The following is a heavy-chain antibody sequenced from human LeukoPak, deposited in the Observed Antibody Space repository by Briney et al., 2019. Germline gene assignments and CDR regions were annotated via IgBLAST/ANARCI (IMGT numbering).Heavy chain of an antibody. CDR2: INPNSGGT. V-gene: IGHV1-2*02. CDR1: GYTFTGYY. CDR3: ASLYGSGSYSLSMDV. Sequence: ASVKVSCKASGYTFTGYYMHWVRQAPGQGLEWMGWINPNSGGTNYAQKFQGRVTMTRDTSISTAHMELSRLRSDDTAVYYCASLYGSGSYSLSMDVWGKGTTVTVSS. J-gene: IGHJ6*03. D-gene: IGHD3-10*01.